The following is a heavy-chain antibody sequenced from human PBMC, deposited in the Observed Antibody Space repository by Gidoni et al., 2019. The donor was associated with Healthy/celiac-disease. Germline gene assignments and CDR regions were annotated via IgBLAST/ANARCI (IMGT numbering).Heavy chain of an antibody. CDR2: IFSNDEK. J-gene: IGHJ6*03. Sequence: QVTLKESGPVLVKPTETLTLTCTVSGFSLSNARMGVSWIRQPPGKALEWLAHIFSNDEKSYSTSLKSRLTISKDTSKSQVVLTMTNMDPVDTATYYCARIYWGDYCSSTSCYSHYYYMDVWGKGTTVTVSS. D-gene: IGHD2-2*01. CDR3: ARIYWGDYCSSTSCYSHYYYMDV. V-gene: IGHV2-26*01. CDR1: GFSLSNARMG.